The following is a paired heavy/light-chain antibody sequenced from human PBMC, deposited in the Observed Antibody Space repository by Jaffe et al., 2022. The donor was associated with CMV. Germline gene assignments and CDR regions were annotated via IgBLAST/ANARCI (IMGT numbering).Heavy chain of an antibody. D-gene: IGHD1-7*01. CDR1: GFTFSSYG. Sequence: QVQLVESGGGVVQPGRSLRLSCAASGFTFSSYGMHWVRQAPGKGLEWVAVISYDGSNKYYADSVKGRFTISRDNSKNTLYLQMNSLRAEDTAVYYCAKDLDRYNWNYGADAPSTTYYGMDVWGQGTTVTVSS. V-gene: IGHV3-30*18. CDR2: ISYDGSNK. CDR3: AKDLDRYNWNYGADAPSTTYYGMDV. J-gene: IGHJ6*02.
Light chain of an antibody. J-gene: IGKJ1*01. V-gene: IGKV2-30*02. CDR3: MQGTHWPQT. CDR1: QSLVHSDGNTY. CDR2: KVS. Sequence: DVVMTQSPLSLPVTLGQPASISCRSSQSLVHSDGNTYLNWFQQRPGQSPRRLIYKVSNRDSGVPDRFSGSGSGTDFTLKISRVEAEDVGVYYCMQGTHWPQTFGQGTKVEIK.